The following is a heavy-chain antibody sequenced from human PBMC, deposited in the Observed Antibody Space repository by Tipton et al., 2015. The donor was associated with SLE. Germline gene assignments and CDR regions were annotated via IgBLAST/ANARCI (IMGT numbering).Heavy chain of an antibody. V-gene: IGHV3-30*02. D-gene: IGHD1-26*01. CDR3: AKAAHQWESVSADYFDY. CDR2: IRYDGSTK. CDR1: GLTFSSYG. Sequence: SLRLSCAASGLTFSSYGMHWVRQAPGKGLEWVAFIRYDGSTKDYADSVKGRFTISRDNSKNTLYLEMSSLRAEDMALYYCAKAAHQWESVSADYFDYWGQGALVTVSA. J-gene: IGHJ4*02.